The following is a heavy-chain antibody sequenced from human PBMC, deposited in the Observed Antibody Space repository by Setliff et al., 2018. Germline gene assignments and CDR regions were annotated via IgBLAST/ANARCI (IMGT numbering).Heavy chain of an antibody. J-gene: IGHJ4*02. CDR1: GYSISSGYN. Sequence: SETLSLTCAVSGYSISSGYNWGWIRQPPGKGLEWIASTYYSGSTYYNPSLKSRVTISVDTSKNQFSLKLSSVTAADTAVYYCARRSTYYNFWSGYWDYWGQGTLVTVSS. CDR2: TYYSGST. D-gene: IGHD3-3*01. V-gene: IGHV4-38-2*01. CDR3: ARRSTYYNFWSGYWDY.